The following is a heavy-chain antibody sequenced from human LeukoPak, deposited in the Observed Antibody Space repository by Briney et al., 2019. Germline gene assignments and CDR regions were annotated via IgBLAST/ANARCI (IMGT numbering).Heavy chain of an antibody. CDR2: ISGSGGST. CDR3: AKDHPTGSDHPTIFDS. V-gene: IGHV3-23*01. CDR1: GFTFSSYA. Sequence: GGSLRLSCAASGFTFSSYAMSWVRQAPGKGLEWASAISGSGGSTYYADSVKGRFTISRDNSKNTLYLQMHSLRAEDTAVYFCAKDHPTGSDHPTIFDSWGQGTLVTVSS. D-gene: IGHD1-26*01. J-gene: IGHJ4*02.